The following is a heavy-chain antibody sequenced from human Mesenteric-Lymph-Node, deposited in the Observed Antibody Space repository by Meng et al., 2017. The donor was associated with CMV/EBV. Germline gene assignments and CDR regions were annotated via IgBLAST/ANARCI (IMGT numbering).Heavy chain of an antibody. CDR2: IYNGGGT. CDR3: ASDFLGLGDY. Sequence: GESLKISCAAGFTFSSYAMNWVRQAPGKGLEWVSLIYNGGGTYYADSVKGRFTISRDHSKNTLYLQMNSLRAEDTAVYYCASDFLGLGDYWGQGTLVTVSS. V-gene: IGHV3-66*02. D-gene: IGHD3-16*01. J-gene: IGHJ4*02. CDR1: FTFSSYA.